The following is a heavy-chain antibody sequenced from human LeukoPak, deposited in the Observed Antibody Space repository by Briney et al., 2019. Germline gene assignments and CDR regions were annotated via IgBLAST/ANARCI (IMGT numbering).Heavy chain of an antibody. D-gene: IGHD2-15*01. CDR2: ISGSGGST. CDR3: AKEQDIVVVVAATFDY. Sequence: GGSLRLSCAASGFTFSSYAMSWVRQAPGKGLEWVSAISGSGGSTYYADSVKGRFTISRDNSKNTLYLQMNSLRAEDTAVYYRAKEQDIVVVVAATFDYWGQGTLVTVSS. V-gene: IGHV3-23*01. J-gene: IGHJ4*02. CDR1: GFTFSSYA.